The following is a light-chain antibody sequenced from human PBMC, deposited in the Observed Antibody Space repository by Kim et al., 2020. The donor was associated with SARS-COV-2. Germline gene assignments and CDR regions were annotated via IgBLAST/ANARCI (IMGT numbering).Light chain of an antibody. CDR1: SGHSSYA. CDR3: QTWGTGIWV. Sequence: ASVKLTCSLSSGHSSYAIAWHQQQPEKGPRYLMKLNSDGSHSKGDGIPDRCSGSSSGAERYLTISSLQSEDEADYYCQTWGTGIWVFGTGTKVTVL. J-gene: IGLJ1*01. V-gene: IGLV4-69*01. CDR2: LNSDGSH.